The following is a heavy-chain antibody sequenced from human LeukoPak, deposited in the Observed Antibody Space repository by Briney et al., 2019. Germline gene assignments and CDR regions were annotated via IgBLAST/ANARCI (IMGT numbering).Heavy chain of an antibody. CDR3: ARVDGDYVGSNYYYYGMDL. V-gene: IGHV3-72*01. Sequence: GGSLRLSCAASGFTFSDHYMDWVRQAPGKGLEWVGRTRNKANSYTTEYAASVKGTFTSSRDDSKNSLYLQMNSLKTEDTAVYYCARVDGDYVGSNYYYYGMDLWGKGTTVTVSS. J-gene: IGHJ6*04. D-gene: IGHD4-17*01. CDR1: GFTFSDHY. CDR2: TRNKANSYTT.